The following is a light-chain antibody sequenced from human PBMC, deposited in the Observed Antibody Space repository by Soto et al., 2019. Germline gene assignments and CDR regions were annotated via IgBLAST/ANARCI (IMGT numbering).Light chain of an antibody. Sequence: EIVLTQSPGTLSLSPGERATLSCRASQSVSSSYLAWYQQKPGQAPRLLIYGASSRATGIPDRFSGSGSGTDFTLTISRLEPEDFAVYYWQQYNNWPRTFGQGTKVDI. CDR2: GAS. CDR1: QSVSSSY. J-gene: IGKJ1*01. V-gene: IGKV3-20*01. CDR3: QQYNNWPRT.